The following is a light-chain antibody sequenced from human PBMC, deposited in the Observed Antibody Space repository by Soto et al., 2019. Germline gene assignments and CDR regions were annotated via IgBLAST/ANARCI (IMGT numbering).Light chain of an antibody. CDR2: GAS. J-gene: IGKJ1*01. Sequence: EIVLTQSPGTLSLSPGERATLSCRASQSVSSSYLAWYQQKPGQAPRLLIYGASSRATGIPDRFSGSGSGTDFTLTISRLESEDFAVYYCQQYGISPRWTFGQGTKVEIK. CDR1: QSVSSSY. CDR3: QQYGISPRWT. V-gene: IGKV3-20*01.